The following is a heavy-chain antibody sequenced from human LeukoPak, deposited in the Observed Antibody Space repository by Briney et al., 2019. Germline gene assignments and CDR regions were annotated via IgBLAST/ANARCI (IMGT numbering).Heavy chain of an antibody. D-gene: IGHD3-10*01. CDR2: ISDSSSLT. CDR1: GFTFSSFG. CDR3: AKVIRGGYGMDV. Sequence: PGGALRLSCSAPGFTFSSFGMNWVRQAPGKGLGGVSYISDSSSLTYYADSVKGRFTISRDNAKNSLSLQLNSLRDEDTAVYFCAKVIRGGYGMDVWGQGTTVTVSS. J-gene: IGHJ6*02. V-gene: IGHV3-48*02.